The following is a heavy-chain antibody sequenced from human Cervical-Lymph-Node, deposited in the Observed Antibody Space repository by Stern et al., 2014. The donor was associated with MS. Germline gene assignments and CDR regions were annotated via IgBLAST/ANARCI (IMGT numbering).Heavy chain of an antibody. D-gene: IGHD1-26*01. V-gene: IGHV4-34*01. CDR3: ARGRVLLRRDAFDI. CDR2: INHSEGT. Sequence: QVQLGQWGAGLLKPSETLSLTCGVYGGSFSGYYWNWIRQPPGKGLEWIGEINHSEGTNYNPSLKSRLTISVDTSKNQFSLKLSSVTAADTAVYFCARGRVLLRRDAFDIWAHGTMVTVSS. J-gene: IGHJ3*02. CDR1: GGSFSGYY.